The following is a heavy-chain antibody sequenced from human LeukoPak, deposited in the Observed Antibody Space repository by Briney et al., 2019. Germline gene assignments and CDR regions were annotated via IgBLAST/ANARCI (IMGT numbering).Heavy chain of an antibody. CDR2: INHRGST. CDR1: GGSFSTFY. CDR3: ARDIYRTSAYFDY. V-gene: IGHV4-34*01. D-gene: IGHD3-22*01. Sequence: TSETLSLTCAVYGGSFSTFYWSWIRQPPGKGLEWIGEINHRGSTNYNPSLKSRVTMSIDTSKNQFSLKVRSVTDADTAVYYCARDIYRTSAYFDYWGQGTLVTVSS. J-gene: IGHJ4*02.